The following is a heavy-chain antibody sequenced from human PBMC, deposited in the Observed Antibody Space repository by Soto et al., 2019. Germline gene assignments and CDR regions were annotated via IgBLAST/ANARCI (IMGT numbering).Heavy chain of an antibody. J-gene: IGHJ6*02. Sequence: QGQLVQSGGEVKKSGASVKVSCKASGYTFSRYGISWVRQAPGQGLEWMGWISGYNGDTNYAQKFQGRVTMTIDTSTTTAYMELRSLTSDDTAVYYCAKNGQPPYYYYGLDVWGQGTTVNVSS. V-gene: IGHV1-18*01. CDR3: AKNGQPPYYYYGLDV. D-gene: IGHD2-8*01. CDR1: GYTFSRYG. CDR2: ISGYNGDT.